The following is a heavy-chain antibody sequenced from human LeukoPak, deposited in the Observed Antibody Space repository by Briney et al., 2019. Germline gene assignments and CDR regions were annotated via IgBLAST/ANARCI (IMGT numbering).Heavy chain of an antibody. CDR3: ARGYYDYVWGSYYFDY. J-gene: IGHJ4*02. CDR1: GGSISSSSYY. Sequence: SETLSLTCTVSGGSISSSSYYWGWIRQPPGKGLEWIGSIYYSGCTYYNPSLKSRVTISVDTSKNQFSLKLSSVTAADTAVYYCARGYYDYVWGSYYFDYWGQGTLVTVSS. D-gene: IGHD3-16*01. V-gene: IGHV4-39*01. CDR2: IYYSGCT.